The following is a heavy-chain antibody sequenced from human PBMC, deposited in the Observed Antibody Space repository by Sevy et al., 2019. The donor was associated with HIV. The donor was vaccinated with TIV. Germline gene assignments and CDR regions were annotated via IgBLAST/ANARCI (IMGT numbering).Heavy chain of an antibody. V-gene: IGHV1-2*06. CDR2: INPNSGGT. J-gene: IGHJ4*02. CDR1: GYTFTGYY. Sequence: ASVKVSCKASGYTFTGYYMHWVRQAPGQGLEWMGRINPNSGGTNYAQKFQGRVTMTRDTSISTAYMELSRLRSDDTALYYCARGSIAAPRTFDYWGQGTLVTVSS. CDR3: ARGSIAAPRTFDY. D-gene: IGHD6-6*01.